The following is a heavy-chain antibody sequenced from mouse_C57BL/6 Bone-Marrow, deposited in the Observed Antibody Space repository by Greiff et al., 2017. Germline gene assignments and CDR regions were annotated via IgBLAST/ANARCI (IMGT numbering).Heavy chain of an antibody. V-gene: IGHV1-62-2*01. CDR3: ARHEDELTGTLGYFDY. Sequence: QVQLHQSGAELVKPGASVKLSCKASGYTFTEYTIHWVKQRSGQGLEWIGWFYPGSGSIKYNEKFKDKATLTADKSSSTVYMELSRLTSEDSAVYFCARHEDELTGTLGYFDYWGQGTTLTVSS. CDR2: FYPGSGSI. CDR1: GYTFTEYT. D-gene: IGHD4-1*01. J-gene: IGHJ2*01.